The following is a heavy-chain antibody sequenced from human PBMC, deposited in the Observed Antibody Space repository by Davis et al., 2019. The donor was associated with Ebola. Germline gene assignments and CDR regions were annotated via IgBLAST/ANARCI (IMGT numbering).Heavy chain of an antibody. D-gene: IGHD6-19*01. CDR3: AREGGWYYFDY. Sequence: GESLKISCAASGFTFSSYAMHWVRQAPGKGLEWVAVISYDGSNKYYADSVKGRFTISRDNAKNSLYLQMNSLRAEDTAVYYCAREGGWYYFDYWGQGTLVTVSS. V-gene: IGHV3-30-3*01. CDR1: GFTFSSYA. CDR2: ISYDGSNK. J-gene: IGHJ4*02.